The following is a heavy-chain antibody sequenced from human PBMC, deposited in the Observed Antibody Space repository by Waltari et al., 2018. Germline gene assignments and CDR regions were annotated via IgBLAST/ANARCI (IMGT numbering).Heavy chain of an antibody. CDR2: IYPDGGT. CDR1: GGSMSSGPYH. Sequence: QVQLQESGPGLVKPSQTLSLSCSVSGGSMSSGPYHWSWIRQPAGGGLEWIGRIYPDGGTGHNPSLRSRITMSLDTSKSQFSLELSSVTAADTAIYYCARYYPSGKDYIDVWGKGTTVTVSS. D-gene: IGHD3-10*01. V-gene: IGHV4-61*02. CDR3: ARYYPSGKDYIDV. J-gene: IGHJ6*03.